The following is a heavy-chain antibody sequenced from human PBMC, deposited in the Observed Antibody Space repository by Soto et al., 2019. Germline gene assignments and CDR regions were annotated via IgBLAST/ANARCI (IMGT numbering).Heavy chain of an antibody. CDR2: ITSTSNII. Sequence: EVRLVESGGGLVQPGSSLRLSCAASGFTFSTYTMNWVRQAPGKGLEWISHITSTSNIIYYADSVKGRFTISRDNAKNSLYLQMNSVSVEDTAVHYCARDKAMDDYWGQGTLVTGSS. J-gene: IGHJ4*02. CDR3: ARDKAMDDY. D-gene: IGHD5-18*01. V-gene: IGHV3-48*01. CDR1: GFTFSTYT.